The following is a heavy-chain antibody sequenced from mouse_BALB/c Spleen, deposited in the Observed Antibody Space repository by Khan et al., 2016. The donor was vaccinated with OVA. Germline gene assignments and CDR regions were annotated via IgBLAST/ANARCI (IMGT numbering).Heavy chain of an antibody. V-gene: IGHV3-2*02. CDR3: ARMKYCGYAVDY. Sequence: EVQLVESGPGLVKPSQSLSLTCTVTGYSFTTNYAWDWIQQFPGNKLEWTGFFSDSGSTYYNPSLKSRITITRDTSKNQFFLQFNYVTTEDTAKYYCARMKYCGYAVDYWGQGTSVTASS. CDR1: GYSFTTNYA. D-gene: IGHD1-2*01. J-gene: IGHJ4*01. CDR2: FSDSGST.